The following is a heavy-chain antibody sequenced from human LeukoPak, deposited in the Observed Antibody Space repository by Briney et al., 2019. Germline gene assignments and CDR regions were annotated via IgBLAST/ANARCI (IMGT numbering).Heavy chain of an antibody. CDR1: GGSINRGSHY. D-gene: IGHD3-10*01. CDR2: IYSSGST. Sequence: SETLSLTCTVSGGSINRGSHYWSWIRQSPEKGLEWIGYIYSSGSTNYNPSLKSRVTMSVDTSKNQLSLKVSSVTAADTAVYYCARVFDSGSQAYFYYMDVWGKGTTVIISS. J-gene: IGHJ6*03. CDR3: ARVFDSGSQAYFYYMDV. V-gene: IGHV4-61*01.